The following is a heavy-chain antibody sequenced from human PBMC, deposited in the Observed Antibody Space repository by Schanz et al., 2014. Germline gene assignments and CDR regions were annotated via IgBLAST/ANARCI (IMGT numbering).Heavy chain of an antibody. CDR1: RFTFSSYA. CDR3: AKYGGELGVSFEY. J-gene: IGHJ4*02. V-gene: IGHV3-7*01. Sequence: EVQLLESGGGLVQPGGSLRLSCAASRFTFSSYAMSWVRQAPGKGLEWVANIKQDGSEKYYVDSVKGRFTISRDNAKNSLYLQMNSLRPEDTAVYYCAKYGGELGVSFEYWGQGTLVTVSS. D-gene: IGHD7-27*01. CDR2: IKQDGSEK.